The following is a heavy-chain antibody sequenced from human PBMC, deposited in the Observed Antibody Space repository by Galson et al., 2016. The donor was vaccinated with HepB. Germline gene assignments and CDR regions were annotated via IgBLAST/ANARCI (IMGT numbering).Heavy chain of an antibody. CDR3: AREGWYSSDMGLIY. CDR2: IWYDGSNK. Sequence: SLRLSCAASGFTFSSYGMHWVRQAPGKGLEWVAVIWYDGSNKYYADSVKGRFTISRDNSKNTLYLQMNRLRAEDTAVYYCAREGWYSSDMGLIYWGQGTLVTVSS. CDR1: GFTFSSYG. D-gene: IGHD6-19*01. V-gene: IGHV3-33*01. J-gene: IGHJ4*02.